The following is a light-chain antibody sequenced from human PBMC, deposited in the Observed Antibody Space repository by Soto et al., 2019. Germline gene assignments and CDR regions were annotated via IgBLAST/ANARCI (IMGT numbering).Light chain of an antibody. V-gene: IGLV2-23*01. Sequence: QSVLTQPTSVSGSPGQSVTISCTGTSTDFVSYNRVSWYQQPPGTALKLMIYEGSKRPSGVSNRFSGSKSGNTASLTISGLQAEDEADYYCCSYAGSSTYVFGTGTKVTVL. CDR3: CSYAGSSTYV. J-gene: IGLJ1*01. CDR2: EGS. CDR1: STDFVSYNR.